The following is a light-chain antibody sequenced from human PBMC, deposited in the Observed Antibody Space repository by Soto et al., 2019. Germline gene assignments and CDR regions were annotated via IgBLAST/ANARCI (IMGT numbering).Light chain of an antibody. Sequence: QSVLTQPPSASGTPGQRVTISCSGSGSNIGSNTVDWYQQLPGMAPKLLIYSNNQRPSGVPDRFSGSKSGTSVSLAISGLQSEDEADYSCAAWDDSLNGRLFGTGTKLTVL. CDR2: SNN. J-gene: IGLJ1*01. V-gene: IGLV1-44*01. CDR3: AAWDDSLNGRL. CDR1: GSNIGSNT.